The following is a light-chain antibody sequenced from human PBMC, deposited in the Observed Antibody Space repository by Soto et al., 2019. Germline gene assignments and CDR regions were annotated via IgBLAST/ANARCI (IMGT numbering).Light chain of an antibody. CDR2: EVS. CDR1: SSDVGGYNY. CDR3: SSFSSTSTIV. Sequence: QSALTQPASVSGSPGLSITISCIGSSSDVGGYNYVSWYQHHPGRVPKPMIFEVSDRPSGVSSRFSGSKSGNTAYLTISGLQAEDEADYYCSSFSSTSTIVFGGGTKLTVL. V-gene: IGLV2-14*01. J-gene: IGLJ2*01.